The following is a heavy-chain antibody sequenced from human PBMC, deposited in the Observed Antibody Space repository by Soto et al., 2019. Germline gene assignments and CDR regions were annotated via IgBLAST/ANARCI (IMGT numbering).Heavy chain of an antibody. Sequence: SETLSLTCTVSGDSVNNYYWSWIRQPPGKRLEWIGCIYYTGSTTYNPSLETRVTMSVDTSKNQFSLKLNSVNAADTAVYYCAKYRRTEAEGFTLDYWGRGTPVPVSP. CDR2: IYYTGST. D-gene: IGHD6-13*01. J-gene: IGHJ4*02. CDR3: AKYRRTEAEGFTLDY. V-gene: IGHV4-59*02. CDR1: GDSVNNYY.